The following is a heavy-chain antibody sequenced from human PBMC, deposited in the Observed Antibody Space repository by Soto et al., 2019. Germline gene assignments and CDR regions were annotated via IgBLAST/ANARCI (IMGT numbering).Heavy chain of an antibody. V-gene: IGHV4-39*01. CDR3: ARVIYGSGSPRYFDY. CDR2: IYYSGST. Sequence: PSETLSLTWTVSGGSISSSSYCWGWIRQPPGKGLEWIGSIYYSGSTYYNPSLKSRVTISVDTSKNQFSLKLSSVTAADTAVYYCARVIYGSGSPRYFDYWGQGTQVTVSS. D-gene: IGHD3-10*01. CDR1: GGSISSSSYC. J-gene: IGHJ4*02.